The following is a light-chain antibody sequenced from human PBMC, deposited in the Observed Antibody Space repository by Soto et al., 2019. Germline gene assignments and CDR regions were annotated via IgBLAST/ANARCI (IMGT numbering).Light chain of an antibody. CDR1: SSDVDGYNY. J-gene: IGLJ1*01. V-gene: IGLV2-14*01. CDR3: TLYRSISTRYG. CDR2: EVS. Sequence: ALTHPASVSVSPGQSITISCTATSSDVDGYNYVSWYQQNPGKAPKLMIYEVSNRPSGVSNRFSGHKSGNTGSLTISGLQAEDEADYYCTLYRSISTRYGFGPGTKATVL.